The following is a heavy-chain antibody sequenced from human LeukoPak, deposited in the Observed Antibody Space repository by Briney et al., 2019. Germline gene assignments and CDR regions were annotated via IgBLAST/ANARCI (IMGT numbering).Heavy chain of an antibody. CDR2: INHSGST. J-gene: IGHJ5*02. V-gene: IGHV4-34*01. Sequence: SETLSLTCAVYGGSFSGYYWSWIRQPPGKGLEWIGEINHSGSTNYNPSLKSRVTISVDTSKDQFSLKLSSVTAADTAVYYCARLGRPYYYGSGSPRNNWFDPWGQGTLVTVSS. CDR3: ARLGRPYYYGSGSPRNNWFDP. D-gene: IGHD3-10*01. CDR1: GGSFSGYY.